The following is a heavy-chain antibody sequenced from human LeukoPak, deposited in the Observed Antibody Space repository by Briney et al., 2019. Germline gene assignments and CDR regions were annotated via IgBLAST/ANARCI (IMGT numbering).Heavy chain of an antibody. CDR2: INPSSGGT. D-gene: IGHD3-3*01. Sequence: GASVKVSCKASGYTFTGYFMHWVRQAPGQGLEWMGWINPSSGGTHYAQKFQGRVTMTRDTSISTAYMELSRLRSDDTAVYYCATDRAILGVVTFDHYFDYWGQGTLVTVSS. CDR3: ATDRAILGVVTFDHYFDY. J-gene: IGHJ4*02. V-gene: IGHV1-2*02. CDR1: GYTFTGYF.